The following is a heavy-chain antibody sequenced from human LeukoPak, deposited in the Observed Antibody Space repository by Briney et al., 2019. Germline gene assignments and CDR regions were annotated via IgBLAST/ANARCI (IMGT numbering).Heavy chain of an antibody. CDR2: IRSKTNSYAT. CDR1: GFTFSGSA. D-gene: IGHD1-1*01. CDR3: TRYNVGFES. J-gene: IGHJ4*02. V-gene: IGHV3-73*01. Sequence: GGSLRLSCATSGFTFSGSAMHWVRQASGKGLEWVGRIRSKTNSYATSYAASVKGRFAHSRDDSKNTAYLQMNSLKTEDTAVYYCTRYNVGFESWGQGTLVTVSS.